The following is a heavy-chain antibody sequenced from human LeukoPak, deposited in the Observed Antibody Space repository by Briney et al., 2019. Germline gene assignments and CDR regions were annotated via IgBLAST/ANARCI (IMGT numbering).Heavy chain of an antibody. V-gene: IGHV3-48*04. CDR2: ISSSGSTI. CDR1: GFTFSSYS. D-gene: IGHD1-26*01. Sequence: GGSLRLSCAASGFTFSSYSMNWVRQAPGKGLEWVSYISSSGSTIYYADSVKGRFTISRDNAKNSLYLQMNSLRAEDTAVYYCATIPRVGATHDAFDIWGQGTMVTVSS. J-gene: IGHJ3*02. CDR3: ATIPRVGATHDAFDI.